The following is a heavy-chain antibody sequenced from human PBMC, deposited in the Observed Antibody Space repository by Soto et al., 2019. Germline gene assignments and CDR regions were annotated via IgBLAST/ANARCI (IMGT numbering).Heavy chain of an antibody. CDR2: IYDTESA. CDR3: ARASSSSSAADY. V-gene: IGHV4-31*03. D-gene: IGHD6-6*01. Sequence: QVQLQESGPGLVKPSQTLSLTCNVSGESISSGGYYWSWIRHHPGKGLEWIGYIYDTESAYYNPSLKSRVTISMDTSKKQFAMRLSSVTAADTAVYYCARASSSSSAADYWGQGILATVSS. J-gene: IGHJ4*02. CDR1: GESISSGGYY.